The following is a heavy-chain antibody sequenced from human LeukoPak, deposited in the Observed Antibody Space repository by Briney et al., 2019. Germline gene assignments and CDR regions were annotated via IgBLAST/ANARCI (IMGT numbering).Heavy chain of an antibody. V-gene: IGHV1-18*01. CDR3: TRAPPGMTMMTDY. CDR2: VSTNHGNT. CDR1: GYTFSNYH. D-gene: IGHD3-22*01. J-gene: IGHJ4*02. Sequence: ASVRVSCKASGYTFSNYHIAWVRQAPGQGLEWMGWVSTNHGNTVYAQRLQGRVTMTKDTSTSVAYMELRSLTSDDTAVYYCTRAPPGMTMMTDYWGQGTLVTVSS.